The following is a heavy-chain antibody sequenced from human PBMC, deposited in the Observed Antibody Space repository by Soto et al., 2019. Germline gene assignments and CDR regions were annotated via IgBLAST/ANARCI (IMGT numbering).Heavy chain of an antibody. D-gene: IGHD3-10*01. CDR2: ISSRSSTI. Sequence: EVQLVESGGGLVQPGGSLRLSCAASGFTFSSYSMNWVRQAPEKGLEWVSYISSRSSTIYYADSVKGRFTISRDKAKNSLYLQMNSPRDEDTAVYYCARDQGAGWFGRHFDLWGRGTLVTVSS. J-gene: IGHJ2*01. CDR3: ARDQGAGWFGRHFDL. V-gene: IGHV3-48*02. CDR1: GFTFSSYS.